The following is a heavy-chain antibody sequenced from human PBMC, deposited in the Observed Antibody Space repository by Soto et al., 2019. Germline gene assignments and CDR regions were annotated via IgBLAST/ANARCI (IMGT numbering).Heavy chain of an antibody. J-gene: IGHJ5*02. V-gene: IGHV4-30-4*01. Sequence: SETLSLTCTVSGGSISSGDYYWSWIRQPPGKGLEWIGYIYYSGSTYYNPSLKSRVTISVDTSKNQFSLKLSSETAADTAVYYCARGYLIAVAGKGWFDPWGQGTLVTVSS. CDR2: IYYSGST. CDR3: ARGYLIAVAGKGWFDP. D-gene: IGHD6-19*01. CDR1: GGSISSGDYY.